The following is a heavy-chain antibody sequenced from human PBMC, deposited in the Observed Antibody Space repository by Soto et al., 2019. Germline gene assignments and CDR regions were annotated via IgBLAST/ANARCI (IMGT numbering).Heavy chain of an antibody. CDR1: GGDFLSYT. CDR2: IIPILDVA. CDR3: AQMWFGELWPGMDV. V-gene: IGHV1-69*02. J-gene: IGHJ6*02. D-gene: IGHD3-10*01. Sequence: QLVQSGAEVKRPGSSVKVSCKASGGDFLSYTISWVRQVPGQGPEWMGTIIPILDVAKNAQKFQGRVAITADKATGTVYMELRSLRSDDTAVYYCAQMWFGELWPGMDVWGQWTTITVSS.